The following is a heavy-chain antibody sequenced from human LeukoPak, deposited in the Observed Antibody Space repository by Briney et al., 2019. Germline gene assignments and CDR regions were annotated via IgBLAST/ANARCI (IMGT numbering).Heavy chain of an antibody. CDR1: GYTFTGYY. Sequence: ASVKVSCKASGYTFTGYYMHWVRQAPGQGLEWMGWINPNSGGTNYAQKFQGRITMTRDTSISTAYMELSRLSSDDTAFYYCARVGAVAGPDYWGQGTLVTVSS. CDR3: ARVGAVAGPDY. D-gene: IGHD6-19*01. CDR2: INPNSGGT. V-gene: IGHV1-2*02. J-gene: IGHJ4*02.